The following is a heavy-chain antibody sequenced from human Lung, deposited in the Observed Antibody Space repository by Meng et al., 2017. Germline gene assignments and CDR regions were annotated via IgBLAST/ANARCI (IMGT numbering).Heavy chain of an antibody. CDR3: ARNGAYCLHS. CDR2: ISHSGNT. D-gene: IGHD4-17*01. V-gene: IGHV4-4*02. J-gene: IGHJ4*02. Sequence: QVQRREPGPRLVNPSETLSPTCAVSGGSISSGNWWSWVRQPPGKGLEWIGEISHSGNTNYSPSFRGRVTMSVGRSRDQFSLELNSVTAADTAVYFCARNGAYCLHSWGQGTLVTVSS. CDR1: GGSISSGNW.